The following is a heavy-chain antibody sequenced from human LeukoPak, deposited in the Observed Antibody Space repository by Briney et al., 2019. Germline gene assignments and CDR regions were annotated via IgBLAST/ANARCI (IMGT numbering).Heavy chain of an antibody. CDR1: GFTFSNYG. CDR3: AKGGSLTTVTHFDY. D-gene: IGHD4-17*01. J-gene: IGHJ4*02. CDR2: IGDSGGST. Sequence: GGSLRLSCAASGFTFSNYGMSWVRQAPGKGLEWVSGIGDSGGSTYYADSVKGRFTISRDNSKNTLYPQMNSLRAEDTAVYYCAKGGSLTTVTHFDYWGQGTLVTVSS. V-gene: IGHV3-23*01.